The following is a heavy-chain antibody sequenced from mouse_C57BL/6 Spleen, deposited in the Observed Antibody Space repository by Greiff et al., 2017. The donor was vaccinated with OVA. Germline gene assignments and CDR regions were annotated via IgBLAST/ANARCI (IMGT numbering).Heavy chain of an antibody. V-gene: IGHV1-64*01. CDR2: IHPNSGST. J-gene: IGHJ2*01. Sequence: VQLQQPGAELVKPGASVKLSCKASGYTFTSYWMHWVKQRPGQGLEWIGMIHPNSGSTNYNEKFKSKATLTVDKSSSTAYMQLSSLTSEDSAVYYCARGRGVSGLFDYWGQGTTLTVSS. CDR3: ARGRGVSGLFDY. CDR1: GYTFTSYW.